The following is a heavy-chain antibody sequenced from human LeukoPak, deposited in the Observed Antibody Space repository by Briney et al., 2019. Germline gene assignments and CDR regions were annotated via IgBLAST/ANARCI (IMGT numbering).Heavy chain of an antibody. V-gene: IGHV3-66*02. CDR2: IYSGGST. CDR1: RFTVSSNY. D-gene: IGHD3-22*01. CDR3: SMASGLRNYKDSSGYWLEHYYYYCMDL. J-gene: IGHJ6*02. Sequence: PGGSLRLSCAASRFTVSSNYMSWVRQAPGKGLEWVSVIYSGGSTYYADSVKGRFTISRDNSKNTLYLQMNSLRAEDTAVYYCSMASGLRNYKDSSGYWLEHYYYYCMDLWGQGTMVTGSS.